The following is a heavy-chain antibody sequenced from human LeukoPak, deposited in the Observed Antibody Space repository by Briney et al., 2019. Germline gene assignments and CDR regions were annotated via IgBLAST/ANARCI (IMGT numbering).Heavy chain of an antibody. CDR1: GYTFTSYG. D-gene: IGHD2-2*01. CDR2: ISAYNGNT. Sequence: ASVKVSCKASGYTFTSYGISWVRQAPGQGLEWMGWISAYNGNTNYAQKLQGRVTMTTDTSTSTAYMELRSLRSDDTAVYYCARDSRWGIVVVPAAPELFRIKYFDYWGRGTLVTVSS. V-gene: IGHV1-18*01. CDR3: ARDSRWGIVVVPAAPELFRIKYFDY. J-gene: IGHJ4*02.